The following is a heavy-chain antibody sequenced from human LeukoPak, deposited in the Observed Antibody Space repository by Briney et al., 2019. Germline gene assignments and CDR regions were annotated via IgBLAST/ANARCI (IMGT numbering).Heavy chain of an antibody. Sequence: PSETLSLTCIVSGYSISSGQYWGWIRQPPGKGLEWISSIHYSGSTYYNPSLKSRVSISVDTSKNQFSLKLNSMTAADTAVYYCARLGVRGYGYGPWGGPTGLDYWGQGTLVAVSS. CDR2: IHYSGST. J-gene: IGHJ4*02. V-gene: IGHV4-38-2*02. D-gene: IGHD5-18*01. CDR3: ARLGVRGYGYGPWGGPTGLDY. CDR1: GYSISSGQY.